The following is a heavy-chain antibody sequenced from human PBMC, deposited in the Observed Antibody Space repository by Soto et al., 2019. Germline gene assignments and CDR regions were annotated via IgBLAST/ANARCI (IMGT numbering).Heavy chain of an antibody. J-gene: IGHJ6*02. V-gene: IGHV4-59*08. D-gene: IGHD3-3*01. CDR2: IYYSGST. CDR3: ARAVNYDFWSGPTIGMDV. CDR1: GGSISSYY. Sequence: SETLSLTCTVSGGSISSYYWSWIRQPPGKGLEWIGYIYYSGSTNYNPSLKSRVTISVDTSKNQFSLKLSSVTAADTAVYYCARAVNYDFWSGPTIGMDVWGQGTTVTVSS.